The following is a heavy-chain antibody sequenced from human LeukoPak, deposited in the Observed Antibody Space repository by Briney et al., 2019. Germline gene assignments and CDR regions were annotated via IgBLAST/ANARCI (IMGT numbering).Heavy chain of an antibody. Sequence: GGSLRLSCAASGFIFSTYSMNWVRQAPGKGLGWVSSISSSTSYIYYADSVKGRFNISRDNAKNSLYLQMNSLRPEDTAVYYCARENSGSYYQFDCWGQGTLVTVSS. J-gene: IGHJ4*02. V-gene: IGHV3-21*01. CDR1: GFIFSTYS. CDR3: ARENSGSYYQFDC. CDR2: ISSSTSYI. D-gene: IGHD1-26*01.